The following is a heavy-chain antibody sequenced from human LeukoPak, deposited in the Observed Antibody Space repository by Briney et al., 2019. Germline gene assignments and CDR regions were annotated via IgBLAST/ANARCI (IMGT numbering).Heavy chain of an antibody. Sequence: PGGSLRLSCVASGFTFSSYEINWVRQAPGKGLEWVSYISSSGRTIYYADSVQGRFTISRDNAKNSLYLQTNSLRAEDTAVYYCARDPGQRDYGDYTYYFDYWGQGTLVTVSS. J-gene: IGHJ4*02. CDR1: GFTFSSYE. CDR3: ARDPGQRDYGDYTYYFDY. V-gene: IGHV3-48*03. D-gene: IGHD4-17*01. CDR2: ISSSGRTI.